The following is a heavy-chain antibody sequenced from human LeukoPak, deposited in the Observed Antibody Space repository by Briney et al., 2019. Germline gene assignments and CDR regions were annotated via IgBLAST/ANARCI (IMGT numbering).Heavy chain of an antibody. V-gene: IGHV1-2*02. CDR1: GYTFTGYY. CDR2: INPNSGGT. J-gene: IGHJ4*01. D-gene: IGHD6-19*01. Sequence: SVKVSCKASGYTFTGYYMHWVRQAPGQGLEWMGWINPNSGGTNYAQKFQGRVTMTRDTSISTAYMELSRLRSDDTAVYYCARERSSNGWKNHQYYLGDQGHGTMVTVSS. CDR3: ARERSSNGWKNHQYYLGD.